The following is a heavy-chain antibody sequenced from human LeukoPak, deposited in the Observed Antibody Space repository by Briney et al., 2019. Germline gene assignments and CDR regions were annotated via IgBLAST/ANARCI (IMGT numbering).Heavy chain of an antibody. CDR2: IYYSGST. Sequence: PSETLSLTCTVSGGSISSYYWSWIRQPPGKGLEWIGYIYYSGSTNYNPSLKSRVTISVDTSKNQFSLKLSSVTAADTAVYYCARGGISSAVLYWGQGTLVTVYS. J-gene: IGHJ4*02. V-gene: IGHV4-59*01. CDR3: ARGGISSAVLY. CDR1: GGSISSYY. D-gene: IGHD3-10*01.